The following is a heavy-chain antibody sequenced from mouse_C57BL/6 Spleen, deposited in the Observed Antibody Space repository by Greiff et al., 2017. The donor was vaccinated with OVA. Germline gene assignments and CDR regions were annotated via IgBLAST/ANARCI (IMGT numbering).Heavy chain of an antibody. V-gene: IGHV1-80*01. D-gene: IGHD1-1*01. Sequence: QVQLKESGAELVKPGASVKISCKASGYAFSSYWMNWVKQRPGKGLEWIGQIYPGDGDTNYNGKFKGKATLTADKSSSTAYMQLSSLTSEDSAVYFCARGGLLRSAWFAYWGQGTLVTVSA. J-gene: IGHJ3*01. CDR1: GYAFSSYW. CDR2: IYPGDGDT. CDR3: ARGGLLRSAWFAY.